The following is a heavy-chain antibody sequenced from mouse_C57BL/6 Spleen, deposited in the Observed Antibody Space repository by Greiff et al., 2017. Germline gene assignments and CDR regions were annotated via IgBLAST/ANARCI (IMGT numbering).Heavy chain of an antibody. D-gene: IGHD3-2*02. CDR1: GYTFTSYW. CDR2: INPSNGGT. V-gene: IGHV1-53*01. J-gene: IGHJ4*01. CDR3: ASPTAQAYAMDY. Sequence: QVQLQQPGTELVKPGASVKLSCKASGYTFTSYWMHWVKQRPGQGLEWIGNINPSNGGTNYNEKFKSKATLTVDKSSSTAYMQLSSLTSEDSAVYCCASPTAQAYAMDYWGQGTSVTVSS.